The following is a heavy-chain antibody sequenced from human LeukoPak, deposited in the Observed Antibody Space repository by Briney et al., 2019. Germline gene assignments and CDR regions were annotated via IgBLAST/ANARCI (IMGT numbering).Heavy chain of an antibody. J-gene: IGHJ3*02. Sequence: GGSLRLSCVASEFTFSNYAMSWVRQAPGKGLEWVSSISSSSSYIYYADSVKGRFTISRDNAKNSLYLQMNSLRAEDTAVYYCARDGTYDAFDIWGQGTMVTVSS. D-gene: IGHD1-1*01. CDR1: EFTFSNYA. CDR3: ARDGTYDAFDI. CDR2: ISSSSSYI. V-gene: IGHV3-21*01.